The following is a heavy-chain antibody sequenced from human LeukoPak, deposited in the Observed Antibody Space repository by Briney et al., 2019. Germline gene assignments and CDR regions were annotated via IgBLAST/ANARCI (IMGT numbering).Heavy chain of an antibody. J-gene: IGHJ4*02. CDR2: ISHSGST. Sequence: SETLSLTCTVYGGSFSGHFWSWIRQPPGKGLEWIGEISHSGSTNYNLSLRSRITISVDTSKNQFSLKLSSVTAADTAVYYCARVGLGAAAGIIRYYFDYWGQGTLVTVSS. D-gene: IGHD6-13*01. CDR3: ARVGLGAAAGIIRYYFDY. V-gene: IGHV4-34*01. CDR1: GGSFSGHF.